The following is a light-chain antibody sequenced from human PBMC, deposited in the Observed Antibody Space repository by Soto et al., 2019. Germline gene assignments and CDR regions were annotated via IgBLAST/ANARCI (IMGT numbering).Light chain of an antibody. CDR3: SSYTSSSTPYV. Sequence: QSALTQPASVSGSPGQSITISCTGTSSDVGGYSYVSWYQQHPGKAPKLIIYEVSDRPSGVSNRFSGSKSGNTASLTISGLQAEDEADFYCSSYTSSSTPYVFGTGTKLTVL. J-gene: IGLJ1*01. CDR2: EVS. V-gene: IGLV2-14*01. CDR1: SSDVGGYSY.